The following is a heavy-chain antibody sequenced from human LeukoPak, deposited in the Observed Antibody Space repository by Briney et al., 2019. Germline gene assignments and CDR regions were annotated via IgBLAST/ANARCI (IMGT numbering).Heavy chain of an antibody. V-gene: IGHV4-38-2*02. J-gene: IGHJ4*02. CDR2: IYNSGST. Sequence: SETLSLTCTVSGYSISSGYFWGWIRQPPGKGLEWIGTIYNSGSTYYNASLESRVTISLDTSKNQFSLKLSSVTAADTAVYYCARDRSIAAADYWGQGTLVTVSS. D-gene: IGHD6-13*01. CDR1: GYSISSGYF. CDR3: ARDRSIAAADY.